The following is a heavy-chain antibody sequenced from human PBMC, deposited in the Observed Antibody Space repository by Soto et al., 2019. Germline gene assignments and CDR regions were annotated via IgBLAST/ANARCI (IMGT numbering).Heavy chain of an antibody. CDR1: GFTFSDHY. CDR3: TRGHHSMDV. J-gene: IGHJ6*03. V-gene: IGHV3-11*06. Sequence: PGGSLRLSCAASGFTFSDHYMSWIRQAPGKGLEWISYINPSGTYTHYADSVKGRFTISRDNAENSLYLQMNSLRAEDTALYYCTRGHHSMDVWGKWAMVTVSS. CDR2: INPSGTYT.